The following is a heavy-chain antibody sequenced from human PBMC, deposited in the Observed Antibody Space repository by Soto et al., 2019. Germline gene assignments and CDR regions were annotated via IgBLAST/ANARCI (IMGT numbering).Heavy chain of an antibody. CDR2: IGTRGNTK. D-gene: IGHD4-17*01. CDR3: ARDGTEYYGEYYHY. Sequence: GGSLRLSCATSGFTFSDYYMSWIRQAPGKGLEWVSYIGTRGNTKYYADSVRGRFTISRDNAKNSLYLKMNSLRADDTAVYYCARDGTEYYGEYYHYCGQGITVTVYS. V-gene: IGHV3-11*01. CDR1: GFTFSDYY. J-gene: IGHJ4*02.